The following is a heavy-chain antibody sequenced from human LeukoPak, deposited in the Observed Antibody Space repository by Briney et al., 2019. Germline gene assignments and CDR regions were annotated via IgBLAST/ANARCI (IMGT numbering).Heavy chain of an antibody. V-gene: IGHV3-7*01. CDR3: ARDSEGGYDYDPFFDY. Sequence: PGGSLRLSCAASGFTFSSYWMSWVRQAPGKGLEWVANIKQGGSEKYYVDSVKGRFTISRDSAKNSLYLQMNSLRAEDTAVYYCARDSEGGYDYDPFFDYWGQGTLVTVSS. CDR1: GFTFSSYW. D-gene: IGHD5-12*01. J-gene: IGHJ4*02. CDR2: IKQGGSEK.